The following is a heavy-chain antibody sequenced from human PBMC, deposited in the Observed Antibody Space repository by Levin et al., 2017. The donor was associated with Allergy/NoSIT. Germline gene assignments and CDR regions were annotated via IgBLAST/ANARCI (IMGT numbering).Heavy chain of an antibody. CDR1: GFTFSSYW. CDR3: ASGFSRSGAYEGY. V-gene: IGHV3-74*01. J-gene: IGHJ4*02. D-gene: IGHD3-16*01. CDR2: INSDGSST. Sequence: GESLKISCAASGFTFSSYWMHWVRQLPGKGLVWVSRINSDGSSTNYADSVKGRFTISRDNAKNTLYLQMNSLRVEDTAVYYCASGFSRSGAYEGYWGQGIRVTVSS.